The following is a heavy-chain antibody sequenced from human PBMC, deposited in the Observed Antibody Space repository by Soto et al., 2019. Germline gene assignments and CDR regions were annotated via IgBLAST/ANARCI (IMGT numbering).Heavy chain of an antibody. Sequence: QVELKESGPGLVKPSETLSLTYTVSHGSMSLDRFYWTWIRQSPGKGPEWIGDVSPSGLTKYNPSLESRVTISVDSSNNQFSLDLKSVTAADTAVYYCAREFSSTRINYLDFWGQGTLVAVSS. CDR1: HGSMSLDRFY. CDR2: VSPSGLT. CDR3: AREFSSTRINYLDF. J-gene: IGHJ4*02. V-gene: IGHV4-61*01. D-gene: IGHD2-2*01.